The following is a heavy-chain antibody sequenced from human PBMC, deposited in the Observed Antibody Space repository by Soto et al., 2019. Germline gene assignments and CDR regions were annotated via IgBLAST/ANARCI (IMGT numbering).Heavy chain of an antibody. CDR3: AKEVEVAGDLDY. CDR2: ISSDAQTK. CDR1: GFTVGAYG. J-gene: IGHJ4*01. D-gene: IGHD6-19*01. V-gene: IGHV3-30*18. Sequence: SLRLSCVASGFTVGAYGLPCVSHAPGKGLEWVGVISSDAQTKYYADYVRGRFTISRENYKNTLYLQMGSLRPADTAVYYCAKEVEVAGDLDYWAHGTRVTVTS.